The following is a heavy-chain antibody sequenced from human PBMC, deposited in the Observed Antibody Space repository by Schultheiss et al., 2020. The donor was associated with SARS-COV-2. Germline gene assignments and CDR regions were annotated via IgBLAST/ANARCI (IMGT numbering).Heavy chain of an antibody. CDR3: ARGGATVTNFDY. Sequence: SETLSLTCAVSGGSITNNNWWSWVRQPPGKGLEWIGEIYHSGSTYYNPSLKSRVTISVDRSKNQFSLKLSSVTAADTAVYYCARGGATVTNFDYWGQGTLVTVSS. D-gene: IGHD4-17*01. V-gene: IGHV4-4*02. CDR1: GGSITNNNW. J-gene: IGHJ4*02. CDR2: IYHSGST.